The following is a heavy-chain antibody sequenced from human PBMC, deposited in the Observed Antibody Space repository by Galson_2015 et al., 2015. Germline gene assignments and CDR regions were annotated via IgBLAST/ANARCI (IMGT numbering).Heavy chain of an antibody. D-gene: IGHD3-22*01. Sequence: SETLSLTCTVSGGSISSYYWSWIRQPPGKGLEWIGYFYYSGSTNYNPSLKSRVTISVDTSKNQFSLKLSSVTAADTAVYYCASWGGDYYDSSGYLYWGQGTLVTVSS. J-gene: IGHJ4*02. CDR2: FYYSGST. CDR3: ASWGGDYYDSSGYLY. CDR1: GGSISSYY. V-gene: IGHV4-59*01.